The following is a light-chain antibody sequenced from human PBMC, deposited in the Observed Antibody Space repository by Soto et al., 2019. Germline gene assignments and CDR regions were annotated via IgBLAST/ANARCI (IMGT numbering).Light chain of an antibody. CDR1: QDINIY. CDR3: QQYDILPIT. J-gene: IGKJ5*01. Sequence: DIQMTQSPSSLFASVGDRVTITSQSTQDINIYLNWYQQKPGKAPNLLIYDASNLEIGVPSRFSGSGSGTHFTFTISSLQTEDIGTYYCQQYDILPITFGRATRM. CDR2: DAS. V-gene: IGKV1-33*01.